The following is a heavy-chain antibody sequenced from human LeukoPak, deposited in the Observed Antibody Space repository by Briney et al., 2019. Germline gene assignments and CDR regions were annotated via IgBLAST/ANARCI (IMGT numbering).Heavy chain of an antibody. D-gene: IGHD3-9*01. CDR2: INPNSGGT. CDR1: GYTFTGYY. Sequence: GASVKVSCKASGYTFTGYYMHWVRQAPGQGLEWMGWINPNSGGTNYAQKFQGRVTMTRDTSISTAYMELSRLRSDDTAVYYCARDPTLRNYDILTGSRNYYYGMDVWGQGTTVTVSS. CDR3: ARDPTLRNYDILTGSRNYYYGMDV. V-gene: IGHV1-2*02. J-gene: IGHJ6*02.